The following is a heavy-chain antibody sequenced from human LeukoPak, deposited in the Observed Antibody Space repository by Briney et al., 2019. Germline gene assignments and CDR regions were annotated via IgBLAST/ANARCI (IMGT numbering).Heavy chain of an antibody. CDR3: ARLAGRYSSG. CDR2: IYYSGST. D-gene: IGHD6-19*01. J-gene: IGHJ3*01. CDR1: GGSISSSSYY. V-gene: IGHV4-39*01. Sequence: PSETLSLTCTVSGGSISSSSYYWGWIRQPPGKGLEWIGSIYYSGSTYYNPSLKSRVTISVDTSKNQFSLKLSSVTAADTAVYYCARLAGRYSSGWGQGTMVTVSS.